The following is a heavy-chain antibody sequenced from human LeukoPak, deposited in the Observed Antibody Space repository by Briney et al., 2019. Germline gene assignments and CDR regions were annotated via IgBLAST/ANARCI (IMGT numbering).Heavy chain of an antibody. Sequence: PLETLSLTCTVSGGSISSSSYYWGWIRQTPGKGLEWIGSIYYSGSTYYNPSLKSRVTISVDTSKNQFSLKLSSVTAADTAVYYCARGVDGWYGDFFDYWGQGTLVTVSS. CDR1: GGSISSSSYY. D-gene: IGHD6-19*01. CDR3: ARGVDGWYGDFFDY. J-gene: IGHJ4*02. V-gene: IGHV4-39*07. CDR2: IYYSGST.